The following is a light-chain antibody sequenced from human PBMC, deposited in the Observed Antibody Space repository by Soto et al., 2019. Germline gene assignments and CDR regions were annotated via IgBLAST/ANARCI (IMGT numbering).Light chain of an antibody. Sequence: QSALTQPASVSGSPGQSITISCTGTSSDVGSYNLVSWYQQHPGKAPKLMIYEGSKRPSGVSNRFSRSKSGNTASLTISGLQAEDEADYYCCSYAGSIPYVFGTGTKLTVL. CDR1: SSDVGSYNL. V-gene: IGLV2-23*01. J-gene: IGLJ1*01. CDR2: EGS. CDR3: CSYAGSIPYV.